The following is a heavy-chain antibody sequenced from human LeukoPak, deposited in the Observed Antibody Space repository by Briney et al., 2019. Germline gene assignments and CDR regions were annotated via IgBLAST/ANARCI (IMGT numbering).Heavy chain of an antibody. Sequence: GESLKISCKGSGYSFSNYWIGWVRQMPGKGLEWMGIIYPGDSDTRYSPSFQGPVTISVDESINTAYLQWSSLEASDTAMYYCARQYGRPFDYWGQGTLVTVSS. D-gene: IGHD4-17*01. CDR1: GYSFSNYW. CDR2: IYPGDSDT. CDR3: ARQYGRPFDY. V-gene: IGHV5-51*01. J-gene: IGHJ4*02.